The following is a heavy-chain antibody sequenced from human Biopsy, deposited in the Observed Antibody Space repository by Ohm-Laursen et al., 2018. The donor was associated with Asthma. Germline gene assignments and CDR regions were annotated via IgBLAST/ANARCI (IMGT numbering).Heavy chain of an antibody. Sequence: GTLSLTCTVSGVSIRSYCWTWIRQPPGKGLEWIGNIQYSGSTYSNPSLKSRVTISVDTSKKQISLRLSSVIAADTAVYYCAGFCSGGNCPDHWGQGTLVTVSS. CDR3: AGFCSGGNCPDH. D-gene: IGHD2-15*01. V-gene: IGHV4-59*01. CDR2: IQYSGST. J-gene: IGHJ4*02. CDR1: GVSIRSYC.